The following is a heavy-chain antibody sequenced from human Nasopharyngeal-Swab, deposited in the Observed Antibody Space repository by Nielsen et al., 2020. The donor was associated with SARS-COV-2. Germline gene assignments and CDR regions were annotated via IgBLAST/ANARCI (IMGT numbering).Heavy chain of an antibody. CDR1: GGSFSGYY. V-gene: IGHV3-49*03. Sequence: LSLTCAVYGGSFSGYYWSWIRQPPGKGLEWVGFIRSKAYGGTTEYAASVKGRFTISRDDSKSIAYLQMNSLKTEDTAVYYCTRGGPMDVWGQGTTVTVSS. CDR3: TRGGPMDV. J-gene: IGHJ6*02. CDR2: IRSKAYGGTT.